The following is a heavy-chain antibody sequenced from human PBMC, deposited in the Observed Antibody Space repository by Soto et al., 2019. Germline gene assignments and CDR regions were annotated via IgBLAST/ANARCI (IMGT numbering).Heavy chain of an antibody. Sequence: VQLVESGGGVVQPGRSLRLSCAASGFTFDDYAMHWVRQAPGKGLEWVSGISWNSGSIGYADSVKGRFTISRDNAKNSLYLQMNSLRAEDTALYYCAKDRIAARIDAFDIWGQGTMVTVSS. CDR2: ISWNSGSI. CDR1: GFTFDDYA. J-gene: IGHJ3*02. V-gene: IGHV3-9*01. CDR3: AKDRIAARIDAFDI. D-gene: IGHD6-6*01.